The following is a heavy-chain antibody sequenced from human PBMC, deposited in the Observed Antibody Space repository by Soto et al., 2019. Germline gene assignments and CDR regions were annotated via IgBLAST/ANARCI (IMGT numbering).Heavy chain of an antibody. V-gene: IGHV3-15*01. D-gene: IGHD3-22*01. CDR3: TTDEDYYDSSGYYFDY. Sequence: GESLKISCAASGFTFSNAWMSWVRQAPGKGLEWVGRIKSKTDGGTTDYAAPVKGRFTISRDDSKNTLYLQMNSLKTEDTAVYYCTTDEDYYDSSGYYFDYWGQGTLVTVSS. CDR2: IKSKTDGGTT. CDR1: GFTFSNAW. J-gene: IGHJ4*02.